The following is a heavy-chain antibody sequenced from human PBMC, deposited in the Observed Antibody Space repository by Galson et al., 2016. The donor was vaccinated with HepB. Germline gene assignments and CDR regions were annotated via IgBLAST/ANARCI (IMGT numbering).Heavy chain of an antibody. CDR1: GGTFSSYA. D-gene: IGHD3-3*01. Sequence: SVKVSCKASGGTFSSYAISWVRQTPGQGLEWMGGIIPIFGTTRYSQKLQGRLTIIADDSPSTAYMELNSLRSEDTAVYYCARDQDFWSTNFFFGMDVWGQGTTVTVSS. CDR3: ARDQDFWSTNFFFGMDV. J-gene: IGHJ6*02. CDR2: IIPIFGTT. V-gene: IGHV1-69*13.